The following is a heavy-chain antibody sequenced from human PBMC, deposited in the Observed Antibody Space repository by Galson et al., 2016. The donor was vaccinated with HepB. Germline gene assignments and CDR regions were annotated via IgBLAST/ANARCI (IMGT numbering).Heavy chain of an antibody. CDR1: GDSRITNRW. D-gene: IGHD2-15*01. V-gene: IGHV4-4*01. Sequence: DTLSLTCAVAGDSRITNRWWNWVRQPPGKGLEGVGEFFPNGDNKYNPSLDSRVAMSLDKSNNQFFLNVNSVTAADTAMYFCAKGERALGYDSWGTGTRITVSS. CDR2: FFPNGDN. CDR3: AKGERALGYDS. J-gene: IGHJ5*01.